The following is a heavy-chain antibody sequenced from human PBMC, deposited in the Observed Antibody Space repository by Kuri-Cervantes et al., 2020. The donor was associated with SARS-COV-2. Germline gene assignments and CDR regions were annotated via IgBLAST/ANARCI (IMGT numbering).Heavy chain of an antibody. J-gene: IGHJ3*02. D-gene: IGHD3-10*01. CDR1: GFNFSNYG. CDR3: ARDFRFGELTPIDAFDI. V-gene: IGHV3-33*01. CDR2: IWYDGSNK. Sequence: GESLKISCVASGFNFSNYGMHWVRQAPGKGLEWVAVIWYDGSNKYYADSVKGRFTISRDNSKNTLYLQMNSLRAEDTAVYYCARDFRFGELTPIDAFDIWGQGTMVTVSS.